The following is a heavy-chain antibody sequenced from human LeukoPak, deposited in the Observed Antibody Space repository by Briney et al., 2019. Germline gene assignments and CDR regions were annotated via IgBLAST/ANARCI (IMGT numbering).Heavy chain of an antibody. J-gene: IGHJ2*01. CDR2: ISGSGDST. Sequence: GSLRLSCAASGFTFSNYAMRWVRPAPGKGREWVSGISGSGDSTYYADSVQGRFPISRDNSKNTLYLQMNSLRAEDTAVYYCAKYYFDSSGYYYLRKNWYFDLWGRGTLVTVSS. V-gene: IGHV3-23*01. D-gene: IGHD3-22*01. CDR3: AKYYFDSSGYYYLRKNWYFDL. CDR1: GFTFSNYA.